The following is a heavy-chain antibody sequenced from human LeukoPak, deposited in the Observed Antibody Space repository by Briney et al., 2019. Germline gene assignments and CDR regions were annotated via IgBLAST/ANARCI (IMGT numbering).Heavy chain of an antibody. CDR3: ARSSSGLDYGDCYFDY. CDR1: GGSISSYY. V-gene: IGHV4-59*01. CDR2: IYYSGST. D-gene: IGHD4-17*01. J-gene: IGHJ4*02. Sequence: SETLSLTCTVSGGSISSYYWSWIRQPPGKGLEWIGCIYYSGSTKYNPSLKSRVTISVDTSKNQFSLKLSSVTAADTAVYYCARSSSGLDYGDCYFDYWGQGTLVSVSS.